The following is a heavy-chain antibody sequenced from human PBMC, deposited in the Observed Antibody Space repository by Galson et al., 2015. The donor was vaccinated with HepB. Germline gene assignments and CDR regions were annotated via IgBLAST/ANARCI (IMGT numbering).Heavy chain of an antibody. V-gene: IGHV3-66*01. Sequence: SLRLSCAASGFTVSSNYMNWVRQAPGKPLEWVSIIYSGGTTYYGDSVKGRFTISRDNSKNTVYLQMNSLRVEDMAVYYCARALQNDNGDYWAFDIWGQGTLVTISS. CDR3: ARALQNDNGDYWAFDI. J-gene: IGHJ3*02. CDR2: IYSGGTT. CDR1: GFTVSSNY. D-gene: IGHD4-17*01.